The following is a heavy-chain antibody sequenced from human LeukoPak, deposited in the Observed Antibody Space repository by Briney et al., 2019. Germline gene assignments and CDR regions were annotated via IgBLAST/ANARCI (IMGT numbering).Heavy chain of an antibody. V-gene: IGHV3-66*01. Sequence: GGSLRLSCAASGFTVSSNYMSWVRQAPGKGLEWVSVIYSGGSTYYADSVKGRFTISRDNSKNTLYLQMNSLRAEDTAVYYCARSSILLRSRYFDYWGQGTLVTVSS. D-gene: IGHD3-10*01. J-gene: IGHJ4*02. CDR2: IYSGGST. CDR1: GFTVSSNY. CDR3: ARSSILLRSRYFDY.